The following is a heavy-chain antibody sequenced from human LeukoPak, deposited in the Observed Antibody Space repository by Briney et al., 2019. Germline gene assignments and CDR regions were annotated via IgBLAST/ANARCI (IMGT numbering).Heavy chain of an antibody. CDR2: LGSDGGR. D-gene: IGHD7-27*01. CDR3: AKDILNWEFDY. CDR1: GFTLSNNA. Sequence: PGGSLRLSCAASGFTLSNNAMSWVRQAPGKGLEGVSALGSDGGRYYADSVKGRFTISRDNSKNTLYLEMNRLRSEDTAAYYCAKDILNWEFDYWGQGTLVTVSS. V-gene: IGHV3-23*01. J-gene: IGHJ4*02.